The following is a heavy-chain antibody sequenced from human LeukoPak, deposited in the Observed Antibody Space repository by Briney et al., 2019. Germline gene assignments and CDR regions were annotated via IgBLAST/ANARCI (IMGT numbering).Heavy chain of an antibody. J-gene: IGHJ4*02. V-gene: IGHV3-23*01. CDR2: ISDSGYST. Sequence: GGSLRLSCAASGFTFNSYTMSWVRQAPGKGLEWVSAISDSGYSTYYADSVKGRFTISRDNAKNSLYLQMNSLRVEDTAVHYCARAHNWKYGTFDYWGQGTLVTVSS. D-gene: IGHD1-7*01. CDR3: ARAHNWKYGTFDY. CDR1: GFTFNSYT.